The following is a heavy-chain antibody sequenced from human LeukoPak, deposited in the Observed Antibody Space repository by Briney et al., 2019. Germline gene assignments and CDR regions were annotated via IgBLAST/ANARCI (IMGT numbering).Heavy chain of an antibody. CDR2: IRYDGSNK. Sequence: GESLKISCAASGFTFSSYGMHWVRQAPGKGLEWVAFIRYDGSNKYYADSVKGRFTISRDNSKNTLYLQMNSLRAEDTAVYYCADGYSSGWYFDYWGQGTLVTVSS. V-gene: IGHV3-30*02. D-gene: IGHD6-19*01. J-gene: IGHJ4*02. CDR1: GFTFSSYG. CDR3: ADGYSSGWYFDY.